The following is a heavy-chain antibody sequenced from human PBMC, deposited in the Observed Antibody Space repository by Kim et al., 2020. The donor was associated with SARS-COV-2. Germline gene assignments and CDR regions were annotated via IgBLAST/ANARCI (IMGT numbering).Heavy chain of an antibody. CDR2: INPNSGGT. CDR1: GYTFTGYY. D-gene: IGHD3-3*01. Sequence: ASVKVSCKASGYTFTGYYMHWVRRAPGQGLEWMGRINPNSGGTNYAQKFQGRVTMTRDTSISTAYMELSRLRSDDTAVYYCARDRNTIFGVVFIPDRYAMDVWGQGTTVTVSS. J-gene: IGHJ6*02. CDR3: ARDRNTIFGVVFIPDRYAMDV. V-gene: IGHV1-2*06.